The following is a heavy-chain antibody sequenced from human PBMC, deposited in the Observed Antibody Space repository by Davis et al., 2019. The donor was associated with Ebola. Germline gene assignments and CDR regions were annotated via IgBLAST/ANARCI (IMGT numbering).Heavy chain of an antibody. V-gene: IGHV3-73*01. J-gene: IGHJ4*02. Sequence: GGSLRLSCAASGFTFSGSSMQWVRQASGKGLEWVGRIRTTAYNYATVYPASVKGRFTISRDDSKSTTYLQMNSLRIEDTAVYYCTTRGFDSWGQGTLVTVSS. CDR1: GFTFSGSS. CDR3: TTRGFDS. CDR2: IRTTAYNYAT. D-gene: IGHD3-10*01.